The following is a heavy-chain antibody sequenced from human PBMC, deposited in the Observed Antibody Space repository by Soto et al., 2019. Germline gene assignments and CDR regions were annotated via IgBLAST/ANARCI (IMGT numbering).Heavy chain of an antibody. Sequence: PGGALRPSCAAPVFTLSSDALSWVRQAPGHGLEWVSAISGSGGSTYYADSVKGRFTISRDNSKNTLFLQMNSLRAEDTAVYYCAKEDDGSGSYFRNALDYWGQGILLTVYS. J-gene: IGHJ4*02. V-gene: IGHV3-23*01. CDR3: AKEDDGSGSYFRNALDY. D-gene: IGHD3-10*01. CDR2: ISGSGGST. CDR1: VFTLSSDA.